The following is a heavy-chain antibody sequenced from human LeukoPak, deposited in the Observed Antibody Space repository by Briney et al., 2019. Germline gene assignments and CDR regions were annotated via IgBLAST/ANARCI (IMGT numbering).Heavy chain of an antibody. J-gene: IGHJ6*03. CDR1: GGSISSYY. CDR2: IYYSGST. V-gene: IGHV4-59*01. D-gene: IGHD2-2*01. CDR3: ARYNYCSSTSCYYYYYYMDV. Sequence: PSETLSLTCTVSGGSISSYYWSWIRLPPGKGLEWIGYIYYSGSTNYNPSLKSRVTISVDTSKNQFSLKLSSVTAADTAVYYCARYNYCSSTSCYYYYYYMDVWGKGTTVTVSS.